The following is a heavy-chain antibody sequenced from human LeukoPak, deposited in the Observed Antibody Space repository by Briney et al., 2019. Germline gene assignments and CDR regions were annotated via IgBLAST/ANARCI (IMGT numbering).Heavy chain of an antibody. D-gene: IGHD3-10*01. CDR2: IKQDGSEK. Sequence: PGGSLRLSCAASGFTFGNYWMTWVRQAPGKGLECVANIKQDGSEKYFLDSVKGRFTISRDNAKNSLYLQMNSLRVEDTAVYYCARDMSITTVRGVIILDAFDIWGQGTMVTVSS. J-gene: IGHJ3*02. CDR1: GFTFGNYW. CDR3: ARDMSITTVRGVIILDAFDI. V-gene: IGHV3-7*03.